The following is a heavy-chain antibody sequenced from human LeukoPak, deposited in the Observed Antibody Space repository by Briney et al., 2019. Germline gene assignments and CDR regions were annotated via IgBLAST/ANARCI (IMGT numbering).Heavy chain of an antibody. CDR3: ASLWELIGS. CDR1: GFTFSTYG. V-gene: IGHV3-48*04. Sequence: PGRSLRLSCAASGFTFSTYGMHWVRQAPGKGLEWVSYISIDGKTIHYADSVKGRFTISRDNAKNSVYLQMNSLRVEDTAIYYCASLWELIGSWGQGTLVTVSS. J-gene: IGHJ4*02. D-gene: IGHD1-26*01. CDR2: ISIDGKTI.